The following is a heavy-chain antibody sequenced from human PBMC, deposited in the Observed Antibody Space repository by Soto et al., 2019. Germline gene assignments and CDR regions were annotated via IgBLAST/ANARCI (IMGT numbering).Heavy chain of an antibody. D-gene: IGHD4-17*01. CDR3: ARLYTVTIDY. CDR2: IFHSGST. J-gene: IGHJ4*02. CDR1: GGSISSGGYS. Sequence: TCAVSGGSISSGGYSWSWLRQPPGKGLEWIGYIFHSGSTYYNPSLKSRVTISVDGSKNHFSLELSSVTAADTAVYYCARLYTVTIDYWGQGTLVTVS. V-gene: IGHV4-30-2*01.